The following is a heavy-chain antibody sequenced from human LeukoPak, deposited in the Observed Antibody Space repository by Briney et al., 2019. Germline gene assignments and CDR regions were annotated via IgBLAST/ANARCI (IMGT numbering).Heavy chain of an antibody. CDR1: GCTFSSYA. CDR3: AREVPAAYDY. D-gene: IGHD2-2*01. CDR2: ISSNGGST. J-gene: IGHJ4*02. V-gene: IGHV3-64*01. Sequence: GGSLRLSCAASGCTFSSYAMHWVRQAPGKGLEYVSAISSNGGSTYYANSVKGRFTISRDNSKNTPYLQMGSLRAEDMAVYYCAREVPAAYDYWGQGTLVTVSS.